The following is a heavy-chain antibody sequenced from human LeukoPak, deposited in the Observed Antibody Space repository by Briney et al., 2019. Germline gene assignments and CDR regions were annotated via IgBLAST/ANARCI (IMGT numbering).Heavy chain of an antibody. CDR2: IYTSGST. D-gene: IGHD4-17*01. CDR3: ARELWYGDYFSYYYYYMDV. Sequence: PSETLSLTCTVSGGSISSSSYYWSWIRQPAGKGLEWIGRIYTSGSTNYNPSLKSRVTMSVDTSKNQFSLKLSSVTAADTAVYYCARELWYGDYFSYYYYYMDVWGKGTTVTISS. CDR1: GGSISSSSYY. V-gene: IGHV4-61*02. J-gene: IGHJ6*03.